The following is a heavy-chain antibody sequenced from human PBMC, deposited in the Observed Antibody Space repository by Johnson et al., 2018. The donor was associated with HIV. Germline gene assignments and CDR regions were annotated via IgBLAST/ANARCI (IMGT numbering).Heavy chain of an antibody. J-gene: IGHJ3*02. D-gene: IGHD3-16*01. V-gene: IGHV3-23*04. CDR1: GITFTGYA. Sequence: VQLVESGGGVVKPGGSLRLSCAGSGITFTGYAMSWVRQAPGKGLEWVSAISGSGGGTYYADYVKGRFTISRDNSKNTLYLQMNSLRAEDTAIYYCAKDNDWVTTFGSYDIWGHGTMVPAS. CDR2: ISGSGGGT. CDR3: AKDNDWVTTFGSYDI.